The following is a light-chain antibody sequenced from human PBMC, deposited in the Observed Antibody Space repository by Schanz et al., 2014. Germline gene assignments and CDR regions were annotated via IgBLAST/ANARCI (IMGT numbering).Light chain of an antibody. CDR3: SSYTSSSTLWV. CDR1: SSDVGSYDV. J-gene: IGLJ3*02. Sequence: QSALTQPASVSGSPGQSITISCTGTSSDVGSYDVVSWYQHLPGKAPKLIIYDVSKRPSGVSNRFSGSKSGNTASLTISGLQAEDEADYYCSSYTSSSTLWVFGGGTKLTVL. V-gene: IGLV2-14*02. CDR2: DVS.